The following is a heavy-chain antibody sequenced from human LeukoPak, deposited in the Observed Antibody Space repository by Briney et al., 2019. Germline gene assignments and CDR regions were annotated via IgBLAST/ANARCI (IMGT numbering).Heavy chain of an antibody. V-gene: IGHV4-4*07. CDR1: GGSTSSDY. CDR2: IYTSGST. CDR3: ARSTVAPSGRGSGFWFDP. Sequence: SETLSLTCTVSGGSTSSDYWSWIRQPAGKGLEWIGRIYTSGSTNYNPSLKSRVTMSVDTSKNQFSLKLSSVTAADTAVYYCARSTVAPSGRGSGFWFDPWGQGTLVTVSS. D-gene: IGHD6-19*01. J-gene: IGHJ5*02.